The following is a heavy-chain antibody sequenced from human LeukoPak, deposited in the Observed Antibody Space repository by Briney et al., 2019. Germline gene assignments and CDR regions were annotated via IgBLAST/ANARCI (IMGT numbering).Heavy chain of an antibody. CDR2: INAGNGNT. CDR3: AREVHSGYDNMGDAFDI. V-gene: IGHV1-3*01. Sequence: ASVKVSCKASGYTFTSYAMHWVRQAPGQRLEWMGWINAGNGNTKYSQKFQGRVTITRDTSASTAYMELSSLRSEDTAVYYCAREVHSGYDNMGDAFDIWGQGTMVTVSS. CDR1: GYTFTSYA. D-gene: IGHD5-12*01. J-gene: IGHJ3*02.